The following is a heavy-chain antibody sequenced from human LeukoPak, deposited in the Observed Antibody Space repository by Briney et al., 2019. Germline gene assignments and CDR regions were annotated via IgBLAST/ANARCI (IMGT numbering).Heavy chain of an antibody. Sequence: GGSLRLSCAASGFTFSSYGMHWVRQAPGKGLEWVAFIRYDGSNKYYADSVKGRFTISRDNSKNTLYLQMNSLRAEDTTVYYCARGPNLIRGWFDPWGQGTLVTVSS. CDR1: GFTFSSYG. D-gene: IGHD2-21*01. CDR2: IRYDGSNK. V-gene: IGHV3-30*02. CDR3: ARGPNLIRGWFDP. J-gene: IGHJ5*02.